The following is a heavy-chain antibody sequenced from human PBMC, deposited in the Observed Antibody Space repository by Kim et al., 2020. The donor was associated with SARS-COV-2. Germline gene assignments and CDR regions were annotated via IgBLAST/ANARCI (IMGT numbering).Heavy chain of an antibody. D-gene: IGHD6-6*01. CDR1: GYTLTELS. CDR3: ATDGSKSIAARPAW. Sequence: ASVKVSCKVSGYTLTELSMHWVRQAPGKGLEWMGGFDPEDGETIYAQKFQGRVTMTEDTSTDTAYMELSSLRSEDTAVYYCATDGSKSIAARPAWWGQGTLVTVSS. J-gene: IGHJ4*02. V-gene: IGHV1-24*01. CDR2: FDPEDGET.